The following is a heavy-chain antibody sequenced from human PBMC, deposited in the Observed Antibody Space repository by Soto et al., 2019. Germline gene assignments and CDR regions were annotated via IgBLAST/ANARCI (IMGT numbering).Heavy chain of an antibody. CDR3: ARVGGITGTTSVGT. J-gene: IGHJ5*02. Sequence: SATLSLTCTVSGGSISSGGYYWSWIRQHPGKGLEWIGYIYYSGSTYYNPSLKSRVTISVDTSKNQFSLKLSSVTAADTAVYYCARVGGITGTTSVGTWGQGTLVTVSS. CDR2: IYYSGST. V-gene: IGHV4-31*03. CDR1: GGSISSGGYY. D-gene: IGHD1-20*01.